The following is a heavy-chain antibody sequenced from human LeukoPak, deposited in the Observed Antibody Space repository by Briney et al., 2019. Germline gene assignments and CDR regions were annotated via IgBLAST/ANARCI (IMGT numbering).Heavy chain of an antibody. J-gene: IGHJ4*01. CDR1: EFNFFSYG. CDR3: ARELPREVTLDY. CDR2: FFADGSTT. V-gene: IGHV3-74*01. D-gene: IGHD2-21*02. Sequence: PGGSLRLSCVASEFNFFSYGMQWVRQAPGEGLVWVSRFFADGSTTIYADSVKGRFTVSRDNAKNTLYLQMDSLRAEDTAVYYCARELPREVTLDYWGQGTLVTVSP.